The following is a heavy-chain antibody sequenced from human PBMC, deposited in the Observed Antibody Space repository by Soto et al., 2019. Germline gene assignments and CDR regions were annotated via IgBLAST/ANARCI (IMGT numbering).Heavy chain of an antibody. CDR1: GYIVPVYY. CDR3: ERDSANVNGKFES. V-gene: IGHV1-2*02. J-gene: IGHJ4*02. CDR2: INPNSGGT. D-gene: IGHD2-8*01. Sequence: ASVKVSVKACGYIVPVYYMDGLRHAPGQGLEWMGWINPNSGGTNYAQKFQGRVTMTRDTSISTAFMEVSRLRSEDTAVYYCERDSANVNGKFESWGQGHLV.